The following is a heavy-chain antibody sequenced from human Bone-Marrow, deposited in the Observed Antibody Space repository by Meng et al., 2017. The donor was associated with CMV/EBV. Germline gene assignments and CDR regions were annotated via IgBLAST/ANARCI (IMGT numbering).Heavy chain of an antibody. J-gene: IGHJ6*02. CDR2: INPNSGGT. CDR3: ARDGSVVVGPLDGYYYGMDV. D-gene: IGHD3-22*01. V-gene: IGHV1-2*02. Sequence: ASVKVSCKASGYTFTSYYMHWVRQAPGQGLEWMGWINPNSGGTNYAQKFQGRVTMTRDTSTSTVYMELSSLRSEDTAVYYCARDGSVVVGPLDGYYYGMDVWGQGTTVTVSS. CDR1: GYTFTSYY.